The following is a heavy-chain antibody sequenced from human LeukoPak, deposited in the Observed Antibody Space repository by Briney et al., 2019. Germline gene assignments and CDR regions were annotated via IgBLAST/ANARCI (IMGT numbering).Heavy chain of an antibody. Sequence: SETLSLTCTVSGGSISSYYWSWIRQPPGKGLEWIGYIYYSGSTNYNPSLKSRVTISVDTSKNQFSLKLSSVTAADTAVYYCARGPDTNYYYYYMDVWGKGTTVTVSS. D-gene: IGHD5-18*01. CDR2: IYYSGST. CDR1: GGSISSYY. J-gene: IGHJ6*03. V-gene: IGHV4-59*01. CDR3: ARGPDTNYYYYYMDV.